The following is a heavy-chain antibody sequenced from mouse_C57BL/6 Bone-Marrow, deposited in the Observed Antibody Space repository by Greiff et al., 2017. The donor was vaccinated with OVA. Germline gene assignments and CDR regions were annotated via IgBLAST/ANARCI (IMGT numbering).Heavy chain of an antibody. CDR1: GYTFTSYW. CDR3: ATDDRGCVDI. Sequence: QVQLQQPGAELVMPGASVKLSCKASGYTFTSYWMHWVKQRPGQGLEWIGEIDPSDSYTNYNKKFKGKSTLTVDKSSSAAYMQLSSLTSEDSAVYYCATDDRGCVDICGRGTPATVSS. J-gene: IGHJ1*03. D-gene: IGHD2-3*01. CDR2: IDPSDSYT. V-gene: IGHV1-69*01.